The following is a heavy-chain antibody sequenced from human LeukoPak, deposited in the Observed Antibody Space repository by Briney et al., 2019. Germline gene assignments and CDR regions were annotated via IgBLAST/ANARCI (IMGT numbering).Heavy chain of an antibody. Sequence: SQTLSLTCTVSGGSISSGDHYWSWIRQPPGKGLEWIGYIYDSGSTYYNPSLKSRVTISVDTSKNQFSLKLSSVTAADTAVYYCARSYSGYDSQYYFDYWGQGTLVTVSS. D-gene: IGHD5-12*01. CDR2: IYDSGST. V-gene: IGHV4-30-4*08. J-gene: IGHJ4*02. CDR3: ARSYSGYDSQYYFDY. CDR1: GGSISSGDHY.